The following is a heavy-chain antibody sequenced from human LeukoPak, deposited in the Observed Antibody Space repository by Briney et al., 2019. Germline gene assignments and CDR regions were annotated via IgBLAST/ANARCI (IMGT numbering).Heavy chain of an antibody. J-gene: IGHJ4*02. CDR1: GGTFSSYA. CDR2: IIPIFGTA. V-gene: IGHV1-69*06. D-gene: IGHD3-22*01. Sequence: GASVKVSCKASGGTFSSYAISWARQAPGQGLEWMGGIIPIFGTANYAQKFQGRVTITADKSTSTAYMELSSLRSEDTAVYYCARERGDSLYYYDSSGYIGGQGTLVTVSS. CDR3: ARERGDSLYYYDSSGYI.